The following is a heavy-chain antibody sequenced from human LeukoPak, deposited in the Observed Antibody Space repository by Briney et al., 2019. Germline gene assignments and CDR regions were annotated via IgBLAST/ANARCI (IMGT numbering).Heavy chain of an antibody. CDR2: INHSGST. V-gene: IGHV4-34*01. D-gene: IGHD3-10*01. Sequence: KPSETLSLTCAVYGGSFSGYYWSWIRQPPGKGLEWIGEINHSGSTNYNPSLKSRVTISVDTSKNQFSLKLSSVTAADTAVYYCASSASGAFDYWGQGTLVTVSS. CDR3: ASSASGAFDY. J-gene: IGHJ4*02. CDR1: GGSFSGYY.